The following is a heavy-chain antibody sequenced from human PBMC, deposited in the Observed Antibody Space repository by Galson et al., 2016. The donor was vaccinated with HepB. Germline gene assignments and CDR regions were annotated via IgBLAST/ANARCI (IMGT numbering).Heavy chain of an antibody. Sequence: TLSLTCAVYGGSFSGYYWSWLRQHPGKGLEWIGYIYHSGSTYYNPSLKSRVTISVDTSKNQFSLKLSSVTAADTAVYFCARDRSSGSGSFGYWGQGTLVTVSS. CDR1: GGSFSGYY. CDR3: ARDRSSGSGSFGY. J-gene: IGHJ4*02. D-gene: IGHD3-10*01. V-gene: IGHV4-34*09. CDR2: IYHSGST.